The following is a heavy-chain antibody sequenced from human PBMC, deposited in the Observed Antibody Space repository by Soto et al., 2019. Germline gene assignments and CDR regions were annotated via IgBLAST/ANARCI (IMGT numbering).Heavy chain of an antibody. V-gene: IGHV3-33*01. CDR3: ARDGGAVAAIDY. Sequence: QVQLVESGGGVVQPGRSLRLSCAASGFTFSSYGMHWVRQAPGKGLEWVAVIWYDGSNKYYADSVKGRFTISRDNSKNTLYLQMNSLRAEDTAVYYCARDGGAVAAIDYWGQGTLVTVSS. D-gene: IGHD6-19*01. CDR1: GFTFSSYG. J-gene: IGHJ4*02. CDR2: IWYDGSNK.